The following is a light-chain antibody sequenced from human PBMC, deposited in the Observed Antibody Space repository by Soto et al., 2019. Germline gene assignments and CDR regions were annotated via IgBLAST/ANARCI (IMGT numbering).Light chain of an antibody. CDR3: QQFYNYPRT. Sequence: DIQMTQSPSTLSGSVGDRVTITCRASQTISIWLAWYQQKPGKAPKLLIYKASRLESGVPSRFSGSGSGTDFTLTISYLQSEDFGTYYCQQFYNYPRTFGQGTKVDIK. CDR1: QTISIW. J-gene: IGKJ1*01. CDR2: KAS. V-gene: IGKV1-5*03.